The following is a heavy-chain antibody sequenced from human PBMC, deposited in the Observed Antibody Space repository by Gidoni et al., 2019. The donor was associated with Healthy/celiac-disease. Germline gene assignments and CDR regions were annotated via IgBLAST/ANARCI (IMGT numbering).Heavy chain of an antibody. Sequence: AASGFTFSSYAMSWVRQAPGKGLEWVSAISGSGCSTYYADSVKGRFTISRDNSKNTLYLQMNSLRAEDTAVYYCAKDGDTAMVYAFDIWGQGTMVTVSS. J-gene: IGHJ3*02. D-gene: IGHD5-18*01. CDR1: GFTFSSYA. CDR2: ISGSGCST. V-gene: IGHV3-23*01. CDR3: AKDGDTAMVYAFDI.